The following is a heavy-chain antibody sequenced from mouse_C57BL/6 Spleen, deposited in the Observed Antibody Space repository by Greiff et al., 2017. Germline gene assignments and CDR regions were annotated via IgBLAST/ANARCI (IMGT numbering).Heavy chain of an antibody. CDR3: AGLNWDHFDY. CDR1: GFNIKDYY. Sequence: VQLQQSGAELVKPGASVKLSCTASGFNIKDYYMPWVKQRTEQGLEWIGRIDPEDGETKYAPNFQGTATITADTSSNTAYLQLSSLTAEDTAVYYCAGLNWDHFDYWGQGTTLTVSS. V-gene: IGHV14-2*01. J-gene: IGHJ2*01. CDR2: IDPEDGET. D-gene: IGHD4-1*01.